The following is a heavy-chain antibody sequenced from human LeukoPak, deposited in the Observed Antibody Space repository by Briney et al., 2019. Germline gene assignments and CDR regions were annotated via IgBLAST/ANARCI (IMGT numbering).Heavy chain of an antibody. V-gene: IGHV4-4*07. CDR1: GGSISGYY. Sequence: SETLSLTCTVSGGSISGYYWNWIRQPAGKGLEWIGRIYSTGDTNYNPSLKSRVTMSVDTSTNQFSLELTSVTAADTAVYYCATEWTVDGDPYYVDYWGQGTLVTVSS. D-gene: IGHD2-21*02. J-gene: IGHJ4*02. CDR3: ATEWTVDGDPYYVDY. CDR2: IYSTGDT.